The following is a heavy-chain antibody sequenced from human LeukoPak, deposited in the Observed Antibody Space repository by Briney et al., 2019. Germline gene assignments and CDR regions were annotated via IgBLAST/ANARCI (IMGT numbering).Heavy chain of an antibody. CDR3: ASYYDFWSGYSTIPYYYGMDV. Sequence: ASVKVSCKASGYTLTSYGISWVRQAPGQGLEWMGWISAYNGNTNYAQKLQGRVTMTTDTSTSTAYMELRSLRSDDTAVYYCASYYDFWSGYSTIPYYYGMDVWGQGTTVTVSS. D-gene: IGHD3-3*01. CDR1: GYTLTSYG. V-gene: IGHV1-18*01. CDR2: ISAYNGNT. J-gene: IGHJ6*02.